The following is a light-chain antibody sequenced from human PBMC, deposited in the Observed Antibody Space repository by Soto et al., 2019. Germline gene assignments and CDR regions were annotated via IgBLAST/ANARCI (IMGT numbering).Light chain of an antibody. CDR3: QQSYSIPYT. CDR2: VAS. CDR1: QSIGDY. Sequence: DIQMTQSPSSLSASVGDRVTITCRASQSIGDYLNWYQRKPGKAPNLLIFVASSLQSGVPSRFSGTGSGTDFTLTISSLQPEDFATYYCQQSYSIPYTFGQGTKLQIK. J-gene: IGKJ2*01. V-gene: IGKV1-39*01.